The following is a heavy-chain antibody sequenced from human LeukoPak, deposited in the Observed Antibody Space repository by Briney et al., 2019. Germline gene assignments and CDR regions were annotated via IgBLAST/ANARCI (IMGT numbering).Heavy chain of an antibody. CDR2: IIPIFGTA. Sequence: ASVKVSCKASGGTFSSYAISWVRQAPGQGLEWMGGIIPIFGTANYAQKFQGRVTITADESTSTAYMELSSLRSEDTAVYYCARSYDSSGYYEGCFDYWGQGILVTVSS. V-gene: IGHV1-69*13. D-gene: IGHD3-22*01. CDR1: GGTFSSYA. J-gene: IGHJ4*02. CDR3: ARSYDSSGYYEGCFDY.